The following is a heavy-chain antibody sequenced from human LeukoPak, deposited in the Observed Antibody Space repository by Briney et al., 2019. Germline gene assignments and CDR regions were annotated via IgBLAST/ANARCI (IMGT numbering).Heavy chain of an antibody. CDR1: GFTLSSYE. J-gene: IGHJ4*02. Sequence: GGSLRLSCTASGFTLSSYEMSWIRQAPGKGLEWVSSISSNSNYIFYADSVKGRFTISRDNAKNSVYLQMSSLRAEDTAVYYCARVNIAAPDYWGQGTLVTVSS. CDR3: ARVNIAAPDY. V-gene: IGHV3-21*01. D-gene: IGHD6-6*01. CDR2: ISSNSNYI.